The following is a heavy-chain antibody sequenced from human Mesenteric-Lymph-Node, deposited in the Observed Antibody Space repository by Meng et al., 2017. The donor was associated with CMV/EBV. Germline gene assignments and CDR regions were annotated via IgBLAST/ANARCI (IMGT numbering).Heavy chain of an antibody. CDR3: ARDGVSGYDVGDYYYYYGMDV. J-gene: IGHJ6*02. V-gene: IGHV3-21*01. CDR2: ISSSSSYI. D-gene: IGHD5-12*01. Sequence: GGSLRLSCSASGFSFSNYAMNWVRQAPGKGLEWVSSISSSSSYIYYADSVKGRFTISRDNAKNSLYLQMNSLRAEDTAVYYCARDGVSGYDVGDYYYYYGMDVWGQGTTVTVSS. CDR1: GFSFSNYA.